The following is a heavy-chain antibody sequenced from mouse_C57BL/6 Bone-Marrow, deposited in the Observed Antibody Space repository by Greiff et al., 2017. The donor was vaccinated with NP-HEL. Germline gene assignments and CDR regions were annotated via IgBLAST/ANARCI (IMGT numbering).Heavy chain of an antibody. J-gene: IGHJ3*01. CDR3: ARKSLIYYGNYEAWFAY. D-gene: IGHD2-1*01. CDR1: GFSLTSYG. Sequence: QVQLKESGPGLVQPSQSLSITCTVSGFSLTSYGVHWVRQSPGKGLEWLGVIWSGGSTDYNAAFISRLSISKDNSKSQVFFKMNSLQADDTAIYYCARKSLIYYGNYEAWFAYWGQGTLVTVSA. V-gene: IGHV2-2*01. CDR2: IWSGGST.